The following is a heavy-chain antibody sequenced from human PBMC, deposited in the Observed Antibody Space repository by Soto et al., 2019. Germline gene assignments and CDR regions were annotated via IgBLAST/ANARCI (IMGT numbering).Heavy chain of an antibody. D-gene: IGHD6-6*01. CDR2: ISAHNGNR. J-gene: IGHJ4*02. CDR1: GYTFTTYG. Sequence: QVQLVQSGTEVKKPGASVKVSCKASGYTFTTYGFSWVRQAPGQGLEWMGWISAHNGNRNFEQNLQGRVTVTTDTSTNTAYIELWSLRSDDTAVYYCARDLGSSYYFDYWGQGTLVTVSS. CDR3: ARDLGSSYYFDY. V-gene: IGHV1-18*04.